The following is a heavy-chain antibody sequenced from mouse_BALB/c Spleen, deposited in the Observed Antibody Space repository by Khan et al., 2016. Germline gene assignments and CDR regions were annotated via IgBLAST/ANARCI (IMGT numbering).Heavy chain of an antibody. D-gene: IGHD4-1*01. V-gene: IGHV3-2*02. CDR1: GYSITSDYA. CDR3: ARGNWAAWFAY. J-gene: IGHJ3*01. Sequence: EVQLVESGPGLVKFSQSLSLTCTVTGYSITSDYAWNWIRQFPGNKVEWMGYISYSGSTSYKPSLKSRISITRDTSKNQFFLQLNSVTTEDTATYYCARGNWAAWFAYWGQGTLVTVSS. CDR2: ISYSGST.